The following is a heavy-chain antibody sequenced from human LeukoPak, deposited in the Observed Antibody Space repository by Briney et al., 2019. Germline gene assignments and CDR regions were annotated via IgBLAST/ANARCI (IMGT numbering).Heavy chain of an antibody. CDR2: ISYDGSNK. Sequence: GGTLRLSCAASGFTFSSYGMHWVRQAPGKGLEWVAVISYDGSNKYYADSVKGRFTISRDNSKNTLYLQMDSLRAEDTAVYYCAKDPRPTFSYGPESDYWGQGTLVTVSS. V-gene: IGHV3-30*18. D-gene: IGHD5-18*01. J-gene: IGHJ4*02. CDR3: AKDPRPTFSYGPESDY. CDR1: GFTFSSYG.